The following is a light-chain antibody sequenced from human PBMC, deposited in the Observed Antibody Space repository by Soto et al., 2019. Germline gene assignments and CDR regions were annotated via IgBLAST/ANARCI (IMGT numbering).Light chain of an antibody. Sequence: EIVMTQSPATLSVSPGERATLSCRASQSVSSNLAWYQQKPGQAPRLLIYGASTRATGIPASFSGSGSGTEFTITISSLQSEDFAVYYCQQYNNWPPYTFGQGTKLEIK. J-gene: IGKJ2*01. CDR2: GAS. V-gene: IGKV3-15*01. CDR1: QSVSSN. CDR3: QQYNNWPPYT.